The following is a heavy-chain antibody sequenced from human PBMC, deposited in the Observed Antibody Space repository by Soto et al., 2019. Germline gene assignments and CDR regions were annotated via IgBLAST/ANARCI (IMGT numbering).Heavy chain of an antibody. CDR3: ARPHLYYYDSSAPGAY. CDR2: TNSDGSST. V-gene: IGHV3-74*01. D-gene: IGHD3-22*01. Sequence: GGSLRLSCAASGFTFSSYWMHWVRQAPGKGLVWVSRTNSDGSSTSYADSVKGRFTIPRDNAKNTLYLQMNSLRAEDTAVYYCARPHLYYYDSSAPGAYWGQGTLVTVSS. CDR1: GFTFSSYW. J-gene: IGHJ4*02.